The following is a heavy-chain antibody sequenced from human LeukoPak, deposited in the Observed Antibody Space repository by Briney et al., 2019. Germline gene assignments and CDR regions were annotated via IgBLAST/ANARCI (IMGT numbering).Heavy chain of an antibody. CDR2: IYYSGST. J-gene: IGHJ4*02. Sequence: SETLSLTCTVSGGSISSYYWSWIRQPPGKGLEWIGYIYYSGSTNYNPSLKSRVTISVDTSKNQFSLKLSSVTAADTAVYYWARGGIQLWLRPFDYWGQGTLVTVSS. CDR1: GGSISSYY. CDR3: ARGGIQLWLRPFDY. D-gene: IGHD5-18*01. V-gene: IGHV4-59*01.